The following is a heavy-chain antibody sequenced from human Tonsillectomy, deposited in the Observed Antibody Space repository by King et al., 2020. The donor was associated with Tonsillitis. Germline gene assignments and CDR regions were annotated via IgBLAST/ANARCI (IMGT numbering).Heavy chain of an antibody. Sequence: QLQESGPGLVKPTQTLSLTCTVSGGSISSGSYYWSWFRQPAGKGLEWIGRIDTSGSTNYNPSRKSRGTISVDTAKNQFPLKMSFVTAADTAVYYCAREVVRDIVALFDSWGQGTLVTVSS. CDR1: GGSISSGSYY. D-gene: IGHD5-12*01. CDR2: IDTSGST. J-gene: IGHJ4*02. V-gene: IGHV4-61*02. CDR3: AREVVRDIVALFDS.